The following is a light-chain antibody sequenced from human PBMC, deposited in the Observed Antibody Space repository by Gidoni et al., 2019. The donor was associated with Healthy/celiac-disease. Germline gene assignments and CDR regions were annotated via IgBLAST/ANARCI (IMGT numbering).Light chain of an antibody. V-gene: IGKV1-39*01. CDR3: QQSYSTPYT. J-gene: IGKJ2*01. Sequence: DSQMTQYPSSLSASVGDRVTITCRASQSISSYLNWYQQKPGKAPKLLIYAASSLQSGVPSRFSGIGSGTDFTLTISSLQPVDFATYYCQQSYSTPYTFGQGTKLEIK. CDR1: QSISSY. CDR2: AAS.